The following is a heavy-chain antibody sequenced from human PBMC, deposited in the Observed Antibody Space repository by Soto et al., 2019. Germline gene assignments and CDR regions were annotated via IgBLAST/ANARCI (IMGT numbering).Heavy chain of an antibody. CDR3: ARDLYYSSGRYFDPDAFDI. CDR2: ISPHNDRT. D-gene: IGHD6-19*01. J-gene: IGHJ3*02. CDR1: GYNFTSYG. V-gene: IGHV1-18*01. Sequence: QVQLVQSGADVKKPGASVKVSCKASGYNFTSYGISWVRQAPGQGLEWMGWISPHNDRTKYARRFQDRVTMTTETPTSTVYMELGSLISDDTAVYYWARDLYYSSGRYFDPDAFDIWGQGTVVTVSS.